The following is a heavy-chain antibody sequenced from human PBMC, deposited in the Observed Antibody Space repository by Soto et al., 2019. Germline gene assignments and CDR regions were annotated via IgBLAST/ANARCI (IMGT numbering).Heavy chain of an antibody. CDR2: TSYSGST. CDR1: GDSISSYY. D-gene: IGHD3-16*01. V-gene: IGHV4-59*12. J-gene: IGHJ4*02. Sequence: SETLSLTCTVSGDSISSYYWTWIRQPPGKGLEWIAYTSYSGSTKYNHSLQSRVTIALDTSXDQSSPXXTXXTVADTALYYCARRGTGSPGSYFDYWGQGILVNVSS. CDR3: ARRGTGSPGSYFDY.